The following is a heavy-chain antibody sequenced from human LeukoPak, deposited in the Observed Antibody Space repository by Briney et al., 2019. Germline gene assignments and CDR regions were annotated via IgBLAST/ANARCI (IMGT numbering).Heavy chain of an antibody. J-gene: IGHJ4*02. Sequence: ASVKVSCKASGYTFTGYYMHWVRQAPGQGLEWMGWINPNSGGTNYAQKFQGRVTMTRDTSISTAYMELRSLRSDDTAVYYCASGRTDIVVVPATLRNYYFDYWGQGTLVTVSS. CDR1: GYTFTGYY. V-gene: IGHV1-2*02. D-gene: IGHD2-2*01. CDR3: ASGRTDIVVVPATLRNYYFDY. CDR2: INPNSGGT.